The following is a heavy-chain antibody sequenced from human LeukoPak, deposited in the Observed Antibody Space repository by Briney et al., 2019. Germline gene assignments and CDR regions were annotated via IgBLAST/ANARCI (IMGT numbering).Heavy chain of an antibody. CDR1: GYIFTDYY. V-gene: IGHV1-2*02. D-gene: IGHD3-10*01. CDR3: AREDTYSFGSENADALDI. CDR2: IKPDTGAT. Sequence: GASVKVSCKASGYIFTDYYIHWVRQAPGEGLEWMGWIKPDTGATDSAQEFQGRVTMTRDTSISTAYMDLNGLRSDDTAVYYCAREDTYSFGSENADALDIWGQGTMVSVAS. J-gene: IGHJ3*02.